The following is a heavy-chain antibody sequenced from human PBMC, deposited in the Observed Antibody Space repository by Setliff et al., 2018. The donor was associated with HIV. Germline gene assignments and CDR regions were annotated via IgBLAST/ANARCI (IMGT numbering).Heavy chain of an antibody. Sequence: SETLSLTCTVSGDSITNYFWTWIRQPAGKGLEWIGRIYTSGSTNYNPSLKSRVTMSVDTSKNQFSLKLSSVTAADTAVYYCARLVPPYYTVMARDYWGQGTLVTVSS. D-gene: IGHD5-18*01. V-gene: IGHV4-4*07. J-gene: IGHJ4*02. CDR3: ARLVPPYYTVMARDY. CDR1: GDSITNYF. CDR2: IYTSGST.